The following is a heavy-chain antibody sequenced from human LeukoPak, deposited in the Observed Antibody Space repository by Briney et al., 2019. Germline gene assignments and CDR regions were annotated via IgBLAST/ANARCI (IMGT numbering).Heavy chain of an antibody. D-gene: IGHD6-19*01. V-gene: IGHV3-30*02. Sequence: PGGSLRLSCAASGFTFSSYGMHWVRQAPGKGLEWVAFIRYVGSNKYYADSVKGRFTISRDNSKNTLYLQMNSLRAEDTAVYYCAKGLSGCSFCLDYWGQGTLVTVSS. CDR2: IRYVGSNK. CDR1: GFTFSSYG. J-gene: IGHJ4*02. CDR3: AKGLSGCSFCLDY.